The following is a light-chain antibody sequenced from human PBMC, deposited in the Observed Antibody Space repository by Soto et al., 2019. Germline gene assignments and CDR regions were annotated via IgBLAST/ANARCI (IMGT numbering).Light chain of an antibody. V-gene: IGKV3-20*01. CDR2: GVS. J-gene: IGKJ1*01. Sequence: EIVLTQSPGTLSLSPGQRATLSCRASQRLSASDIAWYQQKPGQAPKFLIYGVSSRATGIPDRFSGSGSGTDFTLTISRLEPEDFAVYYCQQYHSSPRTFGQGTKVDIK. CDR1: QRLSASD. CDR3: QQYHSSPRT.